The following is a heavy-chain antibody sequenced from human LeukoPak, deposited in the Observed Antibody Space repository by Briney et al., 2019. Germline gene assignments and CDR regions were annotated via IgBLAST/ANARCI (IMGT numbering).Heavy chain of an antibody. CDR3: ARGLLGAVTTFDY. V-gene: IGHV3-74*01. Sequence: GGSLRLSCAASGXTFSSYWMHWVRQAPGKGLVWVSRINSDGSGTTYADSVKGRFTISRDNAKNTLYLQMNSLRAEDTAVYYCARGLLGAVTTFDYWGQGTLVTVSS. J-gene: IGHJ4*02. D-gene: IGHD4-11*01. CDR2: INSDGSGT. CDR1: GXTFSSYW.